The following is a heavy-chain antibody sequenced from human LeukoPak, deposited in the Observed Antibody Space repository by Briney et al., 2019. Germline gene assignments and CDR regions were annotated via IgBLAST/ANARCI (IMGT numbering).Heavy chain of an antibody. Sequence: PGGSLRLSCAASGFTFSSYAMSWVRQAPGKGLEWVSAISGSGGSTYCADSVKGRFTISRDNSKNTLYLQMNSLRAEDTAVYYCAKDSRAVAGTGAFGAFDIWGQGTMVTVSS. CDR1: GFTFSSYA. D-gene: IGHD6-19*01. J-gene: IGHJ3*02. CDR2: ISGSGGST. V-gene: IGHV3-23*01. CDR3: AKDSRAVAGTGAFGAFDI.